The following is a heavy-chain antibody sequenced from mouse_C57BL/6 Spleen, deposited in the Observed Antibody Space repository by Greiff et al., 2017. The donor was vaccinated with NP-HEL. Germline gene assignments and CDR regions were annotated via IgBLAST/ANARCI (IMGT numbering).Heavy chain of an antibody. CDR1: GYTFTDYN. J-gene: IGHJ1*03. CDR2: INPNNGGT. D-gene: IGHD1-1*01. Sequence: VQLQQSGPELVKPGASVKIPCKASGYTFTDYNMDWVKQSHGKSLEWIGDINPNNGGTIYNQKFKGKATLTVDKSSSTAYMELRSLTSEDTAVYYCARPRGSSLWYFDVWGTGTTVTVSS. V-gene: IGHV1-18*01. CDR3: ARPRGSSLWYFDV.